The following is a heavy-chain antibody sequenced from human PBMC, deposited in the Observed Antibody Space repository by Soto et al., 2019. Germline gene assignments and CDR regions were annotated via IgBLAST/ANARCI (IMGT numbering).Heavy chain of an antibody. CDR1: GFTFSSYA. D-gene: IGHD4-4*01. J-gene: IGHJ6*02. V-gene: IGHV3-23*01. CDR3: AKDLTVTTFSYYYYGMDV. Sequence: SLRLSCAASGFTFSSYAMSWVRQAPGKGLEWVSAISGSGGSTYYADSVKGRFTISRDNSKNTLYLQMNSLRAEDTAVYYCAKDLTVTTFSYYYYGMDVWGQGTTVTVSS. CDR2: ISGSGGST.